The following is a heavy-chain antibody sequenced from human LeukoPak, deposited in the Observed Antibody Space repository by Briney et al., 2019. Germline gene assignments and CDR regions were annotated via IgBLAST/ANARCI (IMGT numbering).Heavy chain of an antibody. D-gene: IGHD3-10*01. CDR2: ITSSSSSM. CDR1: GFTFSGSA. Sequence: GESLKLSCAASGFTFSGSAMHWVRQAPGKGLEWVSSITSSSSSMSYADSVEGRFTISRDNAKNSLYLQMNSLSAEDTAVYYCLFGDFNDYWGQGTLVTVSS. J-gene: IGHJ4*02. V-gene: IGHV3-21*01. CDR3: LFGDFNDY.